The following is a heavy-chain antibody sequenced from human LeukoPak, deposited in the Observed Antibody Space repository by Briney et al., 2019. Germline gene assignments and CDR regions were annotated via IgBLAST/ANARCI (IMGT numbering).Heavy chain of an antibody. CDR3: ARGIEYSSSDDAFDI. J-gene: IGHJ3*02. CDR1: GGTFSSYA. D-gene: IGHD6-6*01. CDR2: IIPIFGTA. Sequence: SVKVSCKASGGTFSSYAISWVRQAPGQGLEWMGGIIPIFGTANYAQKFQGRVTITTDESTSTAYMELSSLRSEDTAVCYCARGIEYSSSDDAFDIWGQGTMVTVSS. V-gene: IGHV1-69*05.